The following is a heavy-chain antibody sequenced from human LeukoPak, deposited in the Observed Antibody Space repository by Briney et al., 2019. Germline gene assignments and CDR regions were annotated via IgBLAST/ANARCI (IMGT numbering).Heavy chain of an antibody. D-gene: IGHD3-10*01. CDR2: INPSGGST. CDR3: ATYESSGSYGGTNWFDP. J-gene: IGHJ5*02. V-gene: IGHV1-46*01. CDR1: GYTFTSYY. Sequence: ASVKVSCKASGYTFTSYYMHWVRQAPGQGLEWMGIINPSGGSTSYAQKFQGRVIMTRDTSTSTVYMELSSLRSEDTAVYYCATYESSGSYGGTNWFDPWGQGTLVTVSS.